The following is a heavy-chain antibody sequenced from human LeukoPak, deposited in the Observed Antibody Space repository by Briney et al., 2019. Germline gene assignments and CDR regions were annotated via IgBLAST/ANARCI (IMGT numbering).Heavy chain of an antibody. CDR2: IYTSGSP. CDR3: AREVGATMFDY. J-gene: IGHJ4*02. D-gene: IGHD1-26*01. CDR1: GGSISSYY. Sequence: SETLPLTCTVSGGSISSYYWSWIRQPAGKGLEWIGRIYTSGSPNYNPSLKSRVTISVDKSKNQFSLNLSSVTAADTAVYYCAREVGATMFDYWGQGTLVTVSS. V-gene: IGHV4-4*07.